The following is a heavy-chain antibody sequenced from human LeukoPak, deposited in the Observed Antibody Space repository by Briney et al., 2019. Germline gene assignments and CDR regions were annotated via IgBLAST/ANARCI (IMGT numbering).Heavy chain of an antibody. Sequence: GGSLRLSCAASGFTFSSYAMSWVRQAPGKGLEWVSAISGSGGSTYYADSVKGRFTISRDNSKNTLYLQMNSLRAEDTAVYYCVKRTSQTGGVFDYWGQGTLVTVSS. CDR1: GFTFSSYA. V-gene: IGHV3-23*01. CDR3: VKRTSQTGGVFDY. D-gene: IGHD2-8*02. CDR2: ISGSGGST. J-gene: IGHJ4*02.